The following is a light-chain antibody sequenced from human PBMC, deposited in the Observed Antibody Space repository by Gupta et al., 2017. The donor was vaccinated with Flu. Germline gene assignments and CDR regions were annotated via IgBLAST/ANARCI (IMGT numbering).Light chain of an antibody. V-gene: IGKV1-5*03. CDR3: QQDDSYSST. CDR2: KAS. CDR1: QSVGKW. J-gene: IGKJ2*01. Sequence: DIQMSQSPSTLSASVGDRVTITCRASQSVGKWLAWYQQKPGKAPKVLIYKASSLESEVPSRFSGSGSETEFTLTISSLQPDDFATYYCQQDDSYSSTFGQGTKLEIK.